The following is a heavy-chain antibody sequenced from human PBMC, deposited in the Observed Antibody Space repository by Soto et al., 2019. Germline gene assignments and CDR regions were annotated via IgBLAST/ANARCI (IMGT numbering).Heavy chain of an antibody. Sequence: PXGSLILSCSASGVTCSNAWMSWVRQAPGKGLEWVGRIKSKTDGGTTDYAAPVKGRFTISRDDSKNTLYLQMNSLKTEDTAVYYCTTYVHCSGGSCYSNRDYYYGMDVWSQGTTVTVSS. CDR2: IKSKTDGGTT. CDR3: TTYVHCSGGSCYSNRDYYYGMDV. CDR1: GVTCSNAW. V-gene: IGHV3-15*01. D-gene: IGHD2-15*01. J-gene: IGHJ6*02.